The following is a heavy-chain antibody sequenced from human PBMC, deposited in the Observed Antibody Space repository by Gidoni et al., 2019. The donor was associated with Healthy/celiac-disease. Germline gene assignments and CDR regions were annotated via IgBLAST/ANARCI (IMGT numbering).Heavy chain of an antibody. D-gene: IGHD3-22*01. J-gene: IGHJ4*02. Sequence: QVQLVESGGGVVQPGRSLRLYCAASGFTFSSYGMHWVRQAPGKGLAWVAVIWYDGSNKYYADSVKGRFTISRDNSKNTLYLQMNSLRAEDTAVYYCAREDYYDSSGYPTLGGDYFDYWGQGTLVTVSS. CDR3: AREDYYDSSGYPTLGGDYFDY. CDR2: IWYDGSNK. V-gene: IGHV3-33*01. CDR1: GFTFSSYG.